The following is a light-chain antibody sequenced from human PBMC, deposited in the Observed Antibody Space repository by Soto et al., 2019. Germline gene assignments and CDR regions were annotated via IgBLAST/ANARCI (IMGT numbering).Light chain of an antibody. CDR2: DAS. CDR1: QSVNNY. CDR3: QHRGNWPLYT. Sequence: EIVLTQSPATLSLSPGERATLSCRASQSVNNYLAWYQQKPGQPPRLLIYDASNRATGIPARFSGRGSGTDFTLTISSLEPEDFAVYYCQHRGNWPLYTFGQGTKLEIK. J-gene: IGKJ2*01. V-gene: IGKV3-11*01.